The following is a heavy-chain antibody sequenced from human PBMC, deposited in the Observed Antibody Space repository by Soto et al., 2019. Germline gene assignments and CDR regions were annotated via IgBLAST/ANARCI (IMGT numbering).Heavy chain of an antibody. J-gene: IGHJ6*02. CDR3: ARGPWGMMHDYGMDV. CDR1: GGSFNTYA. V-gene: IGHV1-69*12. CDR2: IIPFFGKP. Sequence: QVQLVQSGAEVKKPGSSVKVSCKASGGSFNTYAISWVRQAPGQGLEWMGGIIPFFGKPNCAQRLPGRVTITADESTSTAYMELSSLRSDDTAVYYCARGPWGMMHDYGMDVWGQGTTVTVSS. D-gene: IGHD2-8*01.